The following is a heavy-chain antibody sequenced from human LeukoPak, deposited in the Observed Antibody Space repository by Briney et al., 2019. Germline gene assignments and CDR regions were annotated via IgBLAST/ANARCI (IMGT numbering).Heavy chain of an antibody. CDR2: INHSGST. CDR1: GDSFSGYY. D-gene: IGHD3-22*01. Sequence: SETLSLTCAVYGDSFSGYYWSWFRQPPGKGLQWFGEINHSGSTNSNPPIKGRVSKSVDTTKDQFSLKLSSVTAADTAVYNCARGRGGFAIVVAHYPLNWFDPWGRGTLVTVSS. J-gene: IGHJ5*02. V-gene: IGHV4-34*01. CDR3: ARGRGGFAIVVAHYPLNWFDP.